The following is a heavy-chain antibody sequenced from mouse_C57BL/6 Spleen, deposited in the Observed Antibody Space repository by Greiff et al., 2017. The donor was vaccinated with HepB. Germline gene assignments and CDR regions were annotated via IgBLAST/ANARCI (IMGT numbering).Heavy chain of an antibody. CDR3: AREGVGYGNYAMDY. Sequence: QVQLQQSGAELVRPGSSVKLSCKASGYTFTSYWMHWVKQRPIQGLEWIGNIDPSDSETHYNQKFKDKATLTVDKSSSTAYMQLSSLTSEDSAVYYCAREGVGYGNYAMDYWGQGTSVTVSS. V-gene: IGHV1-52*01. CDR1: GYTFTSYW. CDR2: IDPSDSET. J-gene: IGHJ4*01. D-gene: IGHD2-1*01.